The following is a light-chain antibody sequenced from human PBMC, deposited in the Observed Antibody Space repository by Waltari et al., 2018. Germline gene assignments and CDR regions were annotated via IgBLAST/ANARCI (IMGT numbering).Light chain of an antibody. V-gene: IGKV3-15*01. Sequence: EVVMTQSPATLSVSPGERATLPCRASQSVSSNLAWYQQKPGQAPRLLIYAASTRATGIPARFSGSGSGTEFTLTISSLQSEDFAVYSCQHYNDWPWTFGQGTKVEIK. CDR2: AAS. CDR3: QHYNDWPWT. J-gene: IGKJ1*01. CDR1: QSVSSN.